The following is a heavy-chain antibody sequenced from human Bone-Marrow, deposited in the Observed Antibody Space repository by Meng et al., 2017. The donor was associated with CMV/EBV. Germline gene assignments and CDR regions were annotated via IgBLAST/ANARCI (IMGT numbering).Heavy chain of an antibody. J-gene: IGHJ4*02. CDR2: IYPGDSDT. CDR3: ARSYYDFWGGYSQLDY. D-gene: IGHD3-3*01. V-gene: IGHV5-51*01. Sequence: GESLKISCKGSGYSFTSYWIGWVRQMPGKGLEWMGIIYPGDSDTRYSPSFQGQVTISADKSISTAYLQWSSLKASDTAMYYCARSYYDFWGGYSQLDYWGQGTLVTVSS. CDR1: GYSFTSYW.